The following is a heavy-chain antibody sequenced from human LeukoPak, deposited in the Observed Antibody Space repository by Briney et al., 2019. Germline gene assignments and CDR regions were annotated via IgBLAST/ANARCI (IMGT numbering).Heavy chain of an antibody. Sequence: SETLSLTCAVSVGSISSSNWWSWVRQPPGKGLEWIGEIYHSGSTNYNPSLKSRVTISVDKSKNQFSLKLSSVTAADTAVYYCARGIALYYYYYMDVWGKGTTVTVSS. J-gene: IGHJ6*03. V-gene: IGHV4-4*02. CDR3: ARGIALYYYYYMDV. CDR1: VGSISSSNW. CDR2: IYHSGST. D-gene: IGHD6-13*01.